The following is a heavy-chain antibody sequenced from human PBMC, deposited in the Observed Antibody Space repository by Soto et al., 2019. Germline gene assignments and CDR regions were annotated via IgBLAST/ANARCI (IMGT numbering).Heavy chain of an antibody. V-gene: IGHV3-9*01. CDR3: AKDMVAATAFDI. CDR2: ISWNSGSI. J-gene: IGHJ3*02. D-gene: IGHD2-15*01. CDR1: GFTFDDYA. Sequence: GGSLRLSCAASGFTFDDYAMHWVRQAPGKGLEWVSGISWNSGSIGYADSVKGRFTISRDNAKNSLYLQMNSLRAEDTALYYCAKDMVAATAFDIWGQGTMVTVSS.